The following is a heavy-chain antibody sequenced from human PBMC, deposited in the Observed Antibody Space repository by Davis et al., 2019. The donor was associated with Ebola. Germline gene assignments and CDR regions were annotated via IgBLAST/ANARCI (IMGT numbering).Heavy chain of an antibody. CDR1: GYRFTKCW. D-gene: IGHD1-20*01. J-gene: IGHJ3*01. Sequence: PGGSLRLSCQGSGYRFTKCWIGWVRQMPGKGLEWMGIIYPGDSDTRYSPSFQGQVTISADKSMKTAFLQWSSLKASDTAMYYCASLRRTITGMDDGFDLWGQGTMVTVSS. V-gene: IGHV5-51*01. CDR2: IYPGDSDT. CDR3: ASLRRTITGMDDGFDL.